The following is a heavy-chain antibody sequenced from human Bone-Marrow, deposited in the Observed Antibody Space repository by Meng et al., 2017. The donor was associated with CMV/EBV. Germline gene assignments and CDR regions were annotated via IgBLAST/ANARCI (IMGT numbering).Heavy chain of an antibody. CDR2: IYYSGST. J-gene: IGHJ4*02. V-gene: IGHV4-30-4*08. D-gene: IGHD1-7*01. Sequence: SWIRQPQGKGLEWIGYIYYSGSTYYNPSLRSRVTMSVDTSKTQFSLNLSSVTAAAAAVFYCARDLGTTPLFFYWGQGTLVTVSS. CDR3: ARDLGTTPLFFY.